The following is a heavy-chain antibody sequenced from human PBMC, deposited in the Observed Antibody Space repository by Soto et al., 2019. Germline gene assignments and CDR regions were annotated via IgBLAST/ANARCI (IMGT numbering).Heavy chain of an antibody. CDR2: INPNSGGT. V-gene: IGHV1-2*04. Sequence: ASVKVSCKASGYTFTGYYMHWVRQAPGQGLEWMGWINPNSGGTNYAQKFQGWVTMTRDTSISTAYMELSRLRSDDTAVYYCARGFGDIVATIMRDNYYMDVWGKGTTVTVSS. J-gene: IGHJ6*03. D-gene: IGHD5-12*01. CDR1: GYTFTGYY. CDR3: ARGFGDIVATIMRDNYYMDV.